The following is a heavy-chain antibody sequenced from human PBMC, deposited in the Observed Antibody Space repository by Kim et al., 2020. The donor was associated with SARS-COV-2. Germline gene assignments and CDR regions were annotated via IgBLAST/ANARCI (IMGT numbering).Heavy chain of an antibody. CDR3: ARSDPIQLWSERLDY. V-gene: IGHV3-11*01. CDR1: GFTFSDYY. J-gene: IGHJ4*02. CDR2: ISSSGSTI. Sequence: GGSLRLSCAASGFTFSDYYMSWIRQAPGKGLEWVSYISSSGSTIYYADSVKGRFTISRDNAKNSLYLQMNSLRAEDTAVYYCARSDPIQLWSERLDYWGQGTLVTVSS. D-gene: IGHD5-18*01.